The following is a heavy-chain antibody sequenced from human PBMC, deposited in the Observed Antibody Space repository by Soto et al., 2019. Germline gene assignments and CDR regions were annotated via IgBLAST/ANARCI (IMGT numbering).Heavy chain of an antibody. CDR3: ARAFYTVGYTNYDY. Sequence: PAETLSLTCTVSGCSISSYDWIWIRQAPGKGLEWIGYIYYSGSTNYNPSLKSRVTISLDTSKNQFSLKLSSVTAADTAVYYCARAFYTVGYTNYDYWGQGTLVTVSS. J-gene: IGHJ4*02. D-gene: IGHD1-26*01. V-gene: IGHV4-59*01. CDR1: GCSISSYD. CDR2: IYYSGST.